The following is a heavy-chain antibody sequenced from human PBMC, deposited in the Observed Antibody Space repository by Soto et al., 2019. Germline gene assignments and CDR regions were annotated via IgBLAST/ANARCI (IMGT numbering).Heavy chain of an antibody. D-gene: IGHD3-22*01. V-gene: IGHV5-10-1*01. Sequence: SLKISCKGSGYSFAGYWITWVRQKPGKGLEWMGRIDPSDSQTYYSPSFRGHVTISVTKSITTVFLQWSSLRASDTAMYYCARQIYDSDTGPILQYYFDSWGQGTPVTVSS. CDR3: ARQIYDSDTGPILQYYFDS. CDR1: GYSFAGYW. CDR2: IDPSDSQT. J-gene: IGHJ4*02.